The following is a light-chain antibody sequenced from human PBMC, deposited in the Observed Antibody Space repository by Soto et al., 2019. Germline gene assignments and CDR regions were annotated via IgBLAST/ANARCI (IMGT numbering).Light chain of an antibody. J-gene: IGKJ2*03. CDR1: QNIRSW. CDR2: KAS. Sequence: DIQMTQSPSTLSASVGDRVTITCRASQNIRSWLAWYQQKPGKAPRLLIYKASSLESGVPSRFSGSGSGTEFTLTISSLQPDDSATYYCQQYNTWYSFGQGTKLEV. CDR3: QQYNTWYS. V-gene: IGKV1-5*03.